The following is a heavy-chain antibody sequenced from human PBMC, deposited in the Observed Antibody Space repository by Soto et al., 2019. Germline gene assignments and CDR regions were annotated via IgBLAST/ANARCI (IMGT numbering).Heavy chain of an antibody. D-gene: IGHD6-6*01. CDR1: GFTVSSNY. J-gene: IGHJ3*02. Sequence: GGSLRLSCAASGFTVSSNYMSWVRQAPGKGLEWVSVIYSGGSTYYADSVKGRFTISRDNSKNTLYLQMNSLRAEDTAVYYCARGQIAARPGHDAFDIWGQGTMVTVSS. V-gene: IGHV3-66*01. CDR2: IYSGGST. CDR3: ARGQIAARPGHDAFDI.